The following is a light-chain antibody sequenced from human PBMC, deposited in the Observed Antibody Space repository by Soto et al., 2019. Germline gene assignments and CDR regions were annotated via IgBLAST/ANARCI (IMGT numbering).Light chain of an antibody. CDR3: CSYAGTGTWV. Sequence: QSALTQPASVSGSPGQSITISCTGTSSDVGSYNVVSWYQQQPGKAPKLMIYEDSKRPSGVSNRFSGSKSGNTASLRISGLQAEDEADYYCCSYAGTGTWVFGGGTKLTVL. V-gene: IGLV2-23*01. J-gene: IGLJ3*02. CDR1: SSDVGSYNV. CDR2: EDS.